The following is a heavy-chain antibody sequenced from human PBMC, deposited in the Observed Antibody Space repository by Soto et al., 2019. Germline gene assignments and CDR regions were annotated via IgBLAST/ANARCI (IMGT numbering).Heavy chain of an antibody. V-gene: IGHV3-23*01. D-gene: IGHD4-17*01. CDR2: IDGRGTTT. CDR3: ASSARYGDYSVDY. CDR1: GFTFSSYA. Sequence: GGSLRLSCAASGFTFSSYAMNWVRQAPGKGLQWVSSIDGRGTTTYYADSVKGRFTISRDNAKNSLYLQMNSLRAEDTAVYYCASSARYGDYSVDYWGQGTLVTVSS. J-gene: IGHJ4*02.